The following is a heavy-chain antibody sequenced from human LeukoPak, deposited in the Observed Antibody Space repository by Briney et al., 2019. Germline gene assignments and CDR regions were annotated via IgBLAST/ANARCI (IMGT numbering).Heavy chain of an antibody. J-gene: IGHJ4*02. Sequence: ASVKVSCKASGYTFTGYYMHWVRQAPGQGLEWMGWINPNSGGTNYAQKFQGRVTMTRDTSISTAYMELRSLRSDDTAVYYCARTRRPYYYDSSGYAFDYWGQGTLVTVSS. CDR2: INPNSGGT. CDR1: GYTFTGYY. CDR3: ARTRRPYYYDSSGYAFDY. D-gene: IGHD3-22*01. V-gene: IGHV1-2*02.